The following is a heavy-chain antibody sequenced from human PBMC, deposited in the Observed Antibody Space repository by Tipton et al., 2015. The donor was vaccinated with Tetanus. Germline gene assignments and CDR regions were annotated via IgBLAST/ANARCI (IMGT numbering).Heavy chain of an antibody. J-gene: IGHJ4*02. CDR1: GFSITDSG. CDR2: IGHEGTPK. Sequence: QVQLVQSGGGVVQPGGSLRLSCAASGFSITDSGLHWVRQAPGLRLEWLAFIGHEGTPKLYAGSAKGRFTISRDNSKNTLYLQMNSLRAEDTAVYYCAKGTYYYDSSGYYPGIWGQGTLVTVSS. CDR3: AKGTYYYDSSGYYPGI. D-gene: IGHD3-22*01. V-gene: IGHV3-30*02.